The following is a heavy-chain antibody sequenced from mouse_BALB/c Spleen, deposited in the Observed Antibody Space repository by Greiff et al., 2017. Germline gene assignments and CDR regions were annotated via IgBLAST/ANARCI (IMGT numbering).Heavy chain of an antibody. D-gene: IGHD2-10*02. J-gene: IGHJ4*01. V-gene: IGHV1-62-2*01. CDR3: ARHEEEGYGNYRDYAMDY. Sequence: QVQLKQSGAELVKPGASVKLSCKASGYTFTEYIIHWVKQRSGQGLEWIGWFYPGSGSIKYNEKFKDKATLTADKSSSTVYMELSRLTSEDSAVYFCARHEEEGYGNYRDYAMDYWGQGTSVTVSA. CDR1: GYTFTEYI. CDR2: FYPGSGSI.